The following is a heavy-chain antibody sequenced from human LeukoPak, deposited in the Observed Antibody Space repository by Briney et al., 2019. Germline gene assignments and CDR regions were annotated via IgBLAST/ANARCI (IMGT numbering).Heavy chain of an antibody. Sequence: GGTLRLSCAVSGFIFSSYWMSWVRQPPGKGLEWVPNKKQDGSEKHYVDSVKGRFTISRDNAENSLYLQMNRLGVEDTAVYYCARELRAVVVVAHGFGDWGQGTQVSVSS. CDR2: KKQDGSEK. CDR3: ARELRAVVVVAHGFGD. V-gene: IGHV3-7*01. J-gene: IGHJ4*02. CDR1: GFIFSSYW. D-gene: IGHD2-15*01.